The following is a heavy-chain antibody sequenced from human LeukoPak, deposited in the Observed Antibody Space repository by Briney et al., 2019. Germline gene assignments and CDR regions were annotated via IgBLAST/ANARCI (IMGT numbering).Heavy chain of an antibody. D-gene: IGHD1-1*01. V-gene: IGHV4-59*08. Sequence: SETLSLTCTVSGGSMSSYYWSWIRQPPGKGLEWIGYISYSGNANYNPSLKSRVTISVDTSKSQFSLRLSSVTAADTAVYYCARHQRRSAPTDYWGQGTLVTVSS. CDR3: ARHQRRSAPTDY. CDR1: GGSMSSYY. J-gene: IGHJ4*02. CDR2: ISYSGNA.